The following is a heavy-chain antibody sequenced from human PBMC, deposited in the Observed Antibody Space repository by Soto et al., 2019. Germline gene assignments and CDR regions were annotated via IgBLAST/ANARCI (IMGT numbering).Heavy chain of an antibody. J-gene: IGHJ6*02. D-gene: IGHD1-26*01. CDR2: IYYSGST. CDR3: AVGLVGARSYYYGMDV. Sequence: PSETLSLTCTVSGGSISSYYWSWIRQPPGKGLEWIGYIYYSGSTNYNPSLKSRVTISVDTSKNQFSLKLSSVTAADTAVYYCAVGLVGARSYYYGMDVWGQGTTVTVSS. V-gene: IGHV4-59*01. CDR1: GGSISSYY.